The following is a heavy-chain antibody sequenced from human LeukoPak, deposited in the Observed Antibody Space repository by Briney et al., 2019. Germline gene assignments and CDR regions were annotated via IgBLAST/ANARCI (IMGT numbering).Heavy chain of an antibody. V-gene: IGHV3-48*03. J-gene: IGHJ3*02. CDR1: GFTFSSYE. Sequence: GGSLRLSCAASGFTFSSYEMNWVRQAPGKGLECISYISSSGSTIYCADSVKGRFTISRDNAKNSLYLQMSSLRAEDTAVYYCARAYGSGSFDDAFDIWGQGTMVTVSS. CDR2: ISSSGSTI. CDR3: ARAYGSGSFDDAFDI. D-gene: IGHD3-10*01.